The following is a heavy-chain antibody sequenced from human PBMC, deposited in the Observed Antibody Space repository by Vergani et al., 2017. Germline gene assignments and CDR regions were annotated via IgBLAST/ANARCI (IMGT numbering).Heavy chain of an antibody. V-gene: IGHV1-58*01. J-gene: IGHJ6*02. Sequence: QMQLVQSGPEVKKPGTSVKVSCKASGFTFTSSAVQWVRQARGQRLEWIGWIVVGSGNTNYAQKFQERVTITRDMSTSTAYMELSSLRSEDTAVYYCARVEFVVGGSRAGNVWGQGTTVTVSS. CDR1: GFTFTSSA. CDR2: IVVGSGNT. CDR3: ARVEFVVGGSRAGNV. D-gene: IGHD2-15*01.